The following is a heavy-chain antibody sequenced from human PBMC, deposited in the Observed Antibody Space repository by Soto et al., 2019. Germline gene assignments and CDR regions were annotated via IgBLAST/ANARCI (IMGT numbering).Heavy chain of an antibody. D-gene: IGHD3-10*01. CDR2: INSDGSST. V-gene: IGHV3-74*01. J-gene: IGHJ6*03. CDR3: ARDSVFISSDYSDYMAV. Sequence: EVQLVESGGGLVQPGGSLRLSCAASGFTFSSYWRHWVRQAPGKGLVWVSRINSDGSSTSYADSVKGRFTISRDNAKNTLYLQMNSMRAEDTAVYYCARDSVFISSDYSDYMAVWGKGTTVTVSS. CDR1: GFTFSSYW.